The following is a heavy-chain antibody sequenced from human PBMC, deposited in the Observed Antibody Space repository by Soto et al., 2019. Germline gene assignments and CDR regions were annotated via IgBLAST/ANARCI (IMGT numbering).Heavy chain of an antibody. Sequence: ASVKVSCKASGYTFTSYDINWVRQATGQGLEWMGWMNPNSGNTGYAQKFQGRVTMTRNTSISTAYMELGSLRSEDTAVYYCARAATDIVVVVAAKETYYYYMDVWGKGTTVTVSS. CDR3: ARAATDIVVVVAAKETYYYYMDV. CDR1: GYTFTSYD. J-gene: IGHJ6*03. D-gene: IGHD2-15*01. V-gene: IGHV1-8*01. CDR2: MNPNSGNT.